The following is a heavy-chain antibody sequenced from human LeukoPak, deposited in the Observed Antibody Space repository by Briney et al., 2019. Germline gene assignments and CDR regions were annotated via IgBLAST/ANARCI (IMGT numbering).Heavy chain of an antibody. CDR3: ARDYYDSSGPENY. J-gene: IGHJ4*02. CDR1: GGTFSSYA. Sequence: ASVKVSCKASGGTFSSYAISWVRQAPGQGLEWVGWINPNSGGTNYAQKFQGRVTMTRDTSISTAYMELSRLRSDDTAVYYCARDYYDSSGPENYWGQGTLVTVSS. D-gene: IGHD3-22*01. V-gene: IGHV1-2*02. CDR2: INPNSGGT.